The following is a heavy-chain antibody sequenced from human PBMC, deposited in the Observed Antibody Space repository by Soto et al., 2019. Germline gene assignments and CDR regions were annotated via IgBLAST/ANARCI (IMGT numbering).Heavy chain of an antibody. D-gene: IGHD5-18*01. CDR3: ARSEMGYRNGYYYFGMDV. CDR2: ISNDGGNK. Sequence: ESGGGVVQPGRSLRLSCAASGFTFNYYAMHWVRQAPGKGLEWVAVISNDGGNKYYADSVQGRFTISRDNSKNTLDLQMNSLRAEYTAVYYCARSEMGYRNGYYYFGMDVWGQGTTVTVSS. J-gene: IGHJ6*02. CDR1: GFTFNYYA. V-gene: IGHV3-30-3*01.